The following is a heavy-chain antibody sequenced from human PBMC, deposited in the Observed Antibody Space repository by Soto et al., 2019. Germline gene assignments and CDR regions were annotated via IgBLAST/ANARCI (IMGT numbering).Heavy chain of an antibody. CDR3: AVGSSGFYYIY. V-gene: IGHV4-30-4*01. Sequence: PSETLSLTCTVSGGSISSGDYYWSWIRQPPGKGLEWIGYIYYSGSTYHNPPLKSRVTISKDTSKNQFSLKLSSVTAADTAVFYCAVGSSGFYYIYWGQGIQVNVSS. J-gene: IGHJ4*02. D-gene: IGHD1-26*01. CDR1: GGSISSGDYY. CDR2: IYYSGST.